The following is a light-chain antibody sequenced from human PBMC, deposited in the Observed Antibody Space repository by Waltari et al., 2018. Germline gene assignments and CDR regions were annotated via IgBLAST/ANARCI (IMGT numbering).Light chain of an antibody. Sequence: QSVLTQPPSASGTPGQRVTISCSGGRSNIGSNSVNWFQQLPGTAPRLFIYFTDQRPSGGPGRFSGAKSGTSASLAISGLQSGDEADYYCASWDASLNGWVFGGGTKLTVL. J-gene: IGLJ3*02. V-gene: IGLV1-44*01. CDR2: FTD. CDR1: RSNIGSNS. CDR3: ASWDASLNGWV.